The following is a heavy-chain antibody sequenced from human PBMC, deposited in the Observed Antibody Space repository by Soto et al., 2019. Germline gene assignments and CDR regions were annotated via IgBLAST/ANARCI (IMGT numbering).Heavy chain of an antibody. CDR1: GFAFSSEW. J-gene: IGHJ4*02. Sequence: GGSLRLSCAASGFAFSSEWMHWVRQAPGKGLVWVSRIDPYDAGITYADSVKGRFTISRDNAKNTLYLQMNSLRAEDTAVYYCTSDTFGARDSWGQGTLVTVSS. D-gene: IGHD2-15*01. V-gene: IGHV3-74*01. CDR2: IDPYDAGI. CDR3: TSDTFGARDS.